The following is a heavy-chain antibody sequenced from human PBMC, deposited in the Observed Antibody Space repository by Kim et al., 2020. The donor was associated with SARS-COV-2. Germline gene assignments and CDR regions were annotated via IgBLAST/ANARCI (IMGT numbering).Heavy chain of an antibody. V-gene: IGHV1-24*01. Sequence: ASVKVSCKVSGYTLTELSMHWVRQAPGKGLEWMGGFDPEDGETIYAQKFQGRVTMTEDTSTDTAYMELSSLRSEDTAVYYCATVPLYSSSWRGGDWFDPWGQGTLVTVSS. D-gene: IGHD6-13*01. J-gene: IGHJ5*02. CDR3: ATVPLYSSSWRGGDWFDP. CDR2: FDPEDGET. CDR1: GYTLTELS.